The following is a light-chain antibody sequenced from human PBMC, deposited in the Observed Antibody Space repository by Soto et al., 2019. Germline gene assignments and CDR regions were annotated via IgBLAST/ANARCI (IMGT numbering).Light chain of an antibody. CDR1: QSVNNY. V-gene: IGKV3-11*01. Sequence: EIVFTHSPATQSFSQWPRATLSCRASQSVNNYLAWYQQKPGKAPRLLIYGASNRAAGIPARFRGSGSGTDFTLTISRLEPEDFAAYYCQQYDSPGTFGQGTKVDIK. CDR2: GAS. CDR3: QQYDSPGT. J-gene: IGKJ1*01.